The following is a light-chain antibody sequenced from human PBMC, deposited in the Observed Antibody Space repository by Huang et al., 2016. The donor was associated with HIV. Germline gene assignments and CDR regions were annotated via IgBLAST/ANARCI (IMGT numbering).Light chain of an antibody. CDR1: QSVSSF. CDR3: QQRSNWPLIT. V-gene: IGKV3-11*01. CDR2: DAS. J-gene: IGKJ5*01. Sequence: EIVLTQSPATLSLSPGERATLSCRASQSVSSFLAWYPQMPGQAPRLLIYDASHRATGIPARFSGSGSGTDFTLTISSLEPEDFAIYYCQQRSNWPLITFGQGTRLEIK.